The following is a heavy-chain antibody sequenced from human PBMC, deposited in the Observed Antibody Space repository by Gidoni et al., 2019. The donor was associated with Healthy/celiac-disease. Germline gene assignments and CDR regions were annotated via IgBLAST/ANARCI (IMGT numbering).Heavy chain of an antibody. CDR1: GLTFSNCW. J-gene: IGHJ5*02. V-gene: IGHV3-15*07. CDR3: STSGGSRET. Sequence: EVQLLEAGGGLVQPGGSLTLSCASSGLTFSNCWMNWVRQAAGKGLEWVGRIKSKTDGDTTDYAAPVKGRFTISRDNSKTTLYMQMNSLKTEDTAVYYCSTSGGSRETWGQGTLVTVSS. D-gene: IGHD2-15*01. CDR2: IKSKTDGDTT.